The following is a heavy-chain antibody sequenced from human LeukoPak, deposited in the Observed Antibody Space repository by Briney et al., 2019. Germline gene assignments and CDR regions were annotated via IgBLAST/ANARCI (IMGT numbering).Heavy chain of an antibody. V-gene: IGHV4-38-2*02. D-gene: IGHD6-13*01. CDR1: GYSISSGYY. Sequence: SETLSLTCTVSGYSISSGYYWGWIRPPPGKGLEWIGSIYHSGSTYYNPSLKSRVTISVDTSKNQFSLKLSSVTAADTAVYYCARDSVQQLALNWFDPWGQGTLVTVSS. CDR3: ARDSVQQLALNWFDP. J-gene: IGHJ5*02. CDR2: IYHSGST.